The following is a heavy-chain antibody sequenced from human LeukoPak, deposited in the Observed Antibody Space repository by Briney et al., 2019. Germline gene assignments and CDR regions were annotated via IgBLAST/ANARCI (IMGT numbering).Heavy chain of an antibody. CDR3: ARSSSLDQGPKRGYDFWSGRDVFDI. D-gene: IGHD3-3*01. J-gene: IGHJ3*02. CDR2: IIPIFGTA. CDR1: GGTFSSYA. Sequence: SVKVSCKASGGTFSSYAISWVRQAPGQGLEWMGGIIPIFGTANYAQKFQGRVTITTDESTSTAYMELSSLRSEDTAVYYCARSSSLDQGPKRGYDFWSGRDVFDIWGQGTMVTVSS. V-gene: IGHV1-69*05.